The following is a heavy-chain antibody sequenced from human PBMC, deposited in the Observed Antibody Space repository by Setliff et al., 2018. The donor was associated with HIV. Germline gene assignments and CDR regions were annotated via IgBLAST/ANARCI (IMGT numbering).Heavy chain of an antibody. Sequence: KPSETLSLTCTVSGGSISSSNYYWSCIRQHPGKGLEWIGYIFYSGNTYYNPSLKSRVTISVDTSKNQFSLKLSSVTAADTAVYYCARVGYCSSTSCYGGMDVWGQGTTVTVSS. CDR2: IFYSGNT. J-gene: IGHJ6*02. CDR1: GGSISSSNYY. CDR3: ARVGYCSSTSCYGGMDV. V-gene: IGHV4-31*03. D-gene: IGHD2-2*03.